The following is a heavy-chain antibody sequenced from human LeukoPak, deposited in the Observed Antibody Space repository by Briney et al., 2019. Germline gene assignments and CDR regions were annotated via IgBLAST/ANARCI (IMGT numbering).Heavy chain of an antibody. CDR2: IYYSGST. CDR1: GGSISSYY. V-gene: IGHV4-59*01. D-gene: IGHD3-3*01. CDR3: ARDSRTTIFGVVSRWFDP. Sequence: SETLSLTCTVSGGSISSYYWSWIRQPPGKGLEWIGYIYYSGSTNYNPSLKSRVTISVDTSKNQFSLKLSSVTAADTAGYYCARDSRTTIFGVVSRWFDPWGQGTLVTVSS. J-gene: IGHJ5*02.